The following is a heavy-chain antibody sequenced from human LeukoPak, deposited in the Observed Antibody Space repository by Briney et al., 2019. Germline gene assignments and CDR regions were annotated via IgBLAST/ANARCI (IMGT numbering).Heavy chain of an antibody. CDR3: ARDRLHYDSLTGYPAD. V-gene: IGHV3-21*01. Sequence: GGSLRLSCAASGFTFNTYRMNWVRQAPGKGLEWVSSISSSGTYIYYADSVKGRFTISRDNAQNSLFLQMNSLRAEDTAVYYCARDRLHYDSLTGYPADWGQGTLVTVSS. CDR1: GFTFNTYR. CDR2: ISSSGTYI. D-gene: IGHD3-9*01. J-gene: IGHJ4*02.